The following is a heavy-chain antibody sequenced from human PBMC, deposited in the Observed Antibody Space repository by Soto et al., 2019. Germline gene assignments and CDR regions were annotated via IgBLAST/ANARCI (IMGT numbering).Heavy chain of an antibody. D-gene: IGHD6-19*01. J-gene: IGHJ4*02. Sequence: HPGGSLRLSCAASGFTFSSYAMSWVRQAPGKGLEWVSAISGSGGSTYYADSVKGRFTISRDNSKNTLYLQMNSLRAEDTAVYYCAKANSSGWLYDYWGQGTLVTVSS. V-gene: IGHV3-23*01. CDR2: ISGSGGST. CDR3: AKANSSGWLYDY. CDR1: GFTFSSYA.